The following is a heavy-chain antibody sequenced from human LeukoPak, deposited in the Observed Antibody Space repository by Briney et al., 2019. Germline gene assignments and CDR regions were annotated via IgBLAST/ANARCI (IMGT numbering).Heavy chain of an antibody. CDR3: AREAPYSGYALTRNYFDY. V-gene: IGHV1-69*05. D-gene: IGHD5-12*01. CDR1: GGTFSSYA. Sequence: SVKVSCKASGGTFSSYAISWVRQAPGQGLEWMGGIIPIFGTANYAQKFQGRVTITTDESTSTAYMELSSLRSEDTAVYYCAREAPYSGYALTRNYFDYWGQGTLVTVSS. CDR2: IIPIFGTA. J-gene: IGHJ4*02.